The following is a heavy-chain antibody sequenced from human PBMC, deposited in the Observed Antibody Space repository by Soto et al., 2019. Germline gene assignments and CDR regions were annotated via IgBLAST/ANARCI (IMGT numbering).Heavy chain of an antibody. V-gene: IGHV3-53*01. D-gene: IGHD3-10*01. CDR2: IYSGGST. CDR3: ARESRWFVELSANYYYYGMDV. Sequence: PGGSLRLSCAASGFTVSSNYMSWVRQAPGKGLEWVSVIYSGGSTYYADSVKGRFTISRDNSKNTLYLQMNSLRAEDTAVYYCARESRWFVELSANYYYYGMDVWGQVTMVTV. CDR1: GFTVSSNY. J-gene: IGHJ6*02.